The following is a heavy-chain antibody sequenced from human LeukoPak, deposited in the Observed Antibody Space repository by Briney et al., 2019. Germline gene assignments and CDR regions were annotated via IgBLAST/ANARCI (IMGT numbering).Heavy chain of an antibody. CDR2: ISSSGNYI. CDR3: ARADSGGDSSGYKWFDP. V-gene: IGHV3-21*04. CDR1: GFTFSSSS. Sequence: GGSLRLSCAASGFTFSSSSMNWVRQAPGRGLEWVSSISSSGNYIYYADSVKGRFTISRDNAKNSLYLQMNSLRAEDTAVYYCARADSGGDSSGYKWFDPWGQGTLVTVSS. D-gene: IGHD3-22*01. J-gene: IGHJ5*02.